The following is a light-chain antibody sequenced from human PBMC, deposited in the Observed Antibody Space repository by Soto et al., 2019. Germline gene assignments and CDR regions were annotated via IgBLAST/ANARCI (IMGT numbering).Light chain of an antibody. CDR1: QSISSW. V-gene: IGKV1-5*03. J-gene: IGKJ1*01. CDR3: QQYNIYWT. CDR2: KAS. Sequence: DIQITQSNSTLSASVGDRVTITVRASQSISSWLAWYQQKPGKAPKLLIYKASSLQIGVPSRFSGSGSGTEFTLTISSLQPDDFATYYCQQYNIYWTFGQGTNVDI.